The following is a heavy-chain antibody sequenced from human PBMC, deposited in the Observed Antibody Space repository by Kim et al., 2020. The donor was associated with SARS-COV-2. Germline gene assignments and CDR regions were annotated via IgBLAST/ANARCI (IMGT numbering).Heavy chain of an antibody. CDR3: ANPRITLFGVVMQFDY. Sequence: VKGRVTISRDHTKNTLYLQMNSLRAEETSVYYCANPRITLFGVVMQFDYWGQGTLVTVSS. D-gene: IGHD3-3*01. V-gene: IGHV3-23*01. J-gene: IGHJ4*02.